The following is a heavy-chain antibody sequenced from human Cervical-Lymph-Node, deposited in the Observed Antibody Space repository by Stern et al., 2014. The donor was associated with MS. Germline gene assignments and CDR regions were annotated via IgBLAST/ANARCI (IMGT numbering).Heavy chain of an antibody. D-gene: IGHD4-11*01. CDR2: SNPATGAT. V-gene: IGHV1-2*02. CDR3: ARDLADYRYYFDS. Sequence: QMQLVQSGTDVKKPGASAKVSCEASGYTFTDYYIHWVRQAPGQGLEWMGWSNPATGATTYAQNCEGRVTMTRDTSITTAYMELSRLSSDDTAGYYCARDLADYRYYFDSWGPGTLVTVSS. CDR1: GYTFTDYY. J-gene: IGHJ4*02.